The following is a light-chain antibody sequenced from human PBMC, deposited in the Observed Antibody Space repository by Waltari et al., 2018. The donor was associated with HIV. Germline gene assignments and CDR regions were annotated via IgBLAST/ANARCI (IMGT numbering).Light chain of an antibody. CDR3: QSYDSNNHVL. J-gene: IGLJ2*01. Sequence: NFMLTQPHSVSESPGKTVTISCTRSSGSFASNYVQWYQQRPASSPTTVIYQDNHRPSGVPDRFSGSIDSSSNSASLTISGLKTEDEADYYCQSYDSNNHVLFGGGTKLTVL. V-gene: IGLV6-57*01. CDR1: SGSFASNY. CDR2: QDN.